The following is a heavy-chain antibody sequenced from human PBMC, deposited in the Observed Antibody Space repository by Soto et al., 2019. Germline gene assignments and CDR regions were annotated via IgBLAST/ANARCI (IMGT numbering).Heavy chain of an antibody. CDR1: GYSFTSYW. CDR2: IYPGDSDT. CDR3: ASRSLRQHYYYGMDV. Sequence: PGESLKISCKGSGYSFTSYWIGWVRQMPGKGLEWMGIIYPGDSDTRYSPSFQGQVTISADKSISTAYLQWSSLKASDTAMYYCASRSLRQHYYYGMDVWGQGTTVTVSS. D-gene: IGHD4-17*01. V-gene: IGHV5-51*01. J-gene: IGHJ6*02.